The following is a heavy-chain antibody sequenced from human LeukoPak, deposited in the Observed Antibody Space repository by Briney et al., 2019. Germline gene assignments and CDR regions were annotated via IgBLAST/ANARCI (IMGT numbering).Heavy chain of an antibody. D-gene: IGHD3-22*01. Sequence: SETLSLTCTVSGGSISSSSYYWGWIRQPPGKGLEWIGSIYYSGSTYYNPSLKSRVTISVDTSKNQFSLKLSSVTAADTAVYYCAKDRGYYDSSGYHSGVYYFDYWGQGTLVTVSS. CDR3: AKDRGYYDSSGYHSGVYYFDY. J-gene: IGHJ4*02. CDR2: IYYSGST. CDR1: GGSISSSSYY. V-gene: IGHV4-39*02.